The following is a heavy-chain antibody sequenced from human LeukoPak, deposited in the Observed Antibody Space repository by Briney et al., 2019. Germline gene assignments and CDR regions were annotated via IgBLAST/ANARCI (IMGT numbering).Heavy chain of an antibody. J-gene: IGHJ4*02. D-gene: IGHD6-19*01. Sequence: PGMPQTLSCTASVFTFSLYAMHGVRGAPGRGRVGVAVISYDGSHKYYADCVKARFTLSRHYHKNTLYPQVNSVRAEYTAVYYCARGRKQWLADYWGQGSLVTAYS. CDR1: VFTFSLYA. V-gene: IGHV3-30-3*01. CDR3: ARGRKQWLADY. CDR2: ISYDGSHK.